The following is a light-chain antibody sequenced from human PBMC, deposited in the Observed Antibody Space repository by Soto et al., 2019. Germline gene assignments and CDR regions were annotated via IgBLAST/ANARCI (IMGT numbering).Light chain of an antibody. CDR3: CSYAGSNTFWV. J-gene: IGLJ3*02. V-gene: IGLV2-23*03. Sequence: QSVLTQPASVSGSPGQSITISCTGTSSSVGSYNLVSWYQQHPGKAPKLMIYEGSKRPSGVSNRFSGSKSGNTASLTNSGLQAEDEADYYCCSYAGSNTFWVFGGGTKLTVL. CDR1: SSSVGSYNL. CDR2: EGS.